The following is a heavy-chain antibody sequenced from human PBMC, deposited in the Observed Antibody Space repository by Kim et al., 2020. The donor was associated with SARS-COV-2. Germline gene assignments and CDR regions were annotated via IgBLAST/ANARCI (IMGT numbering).Heavy chain of an antibody. D-gene: IGHD3-9*01. CDR2: ISAYNGNT. CDR3: ARVGGPYYDLLTGYYNVMGY. Sequence: ASVKVSCKASGYTFTSYGISWVRQAPGQGLEWMGWISAYNGNTNYAQKLQGRVTMTTDTSTSTAYMELRSLRSDDTAVYYCARVGGPYYDLLTGYYNVMGYWGQGTLVTVSS. V-gene: IGHV1-18*01. J-gene: IGHJ4*02. CDR1: GYTFTSYG.